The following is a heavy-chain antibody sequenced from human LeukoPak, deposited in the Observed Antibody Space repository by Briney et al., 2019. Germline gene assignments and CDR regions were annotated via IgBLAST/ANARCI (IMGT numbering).Heavy chain of an antibody. D-gene: IGHD6-6*01. CDR3: ARVDFGSSSTHIDY. Sequence: GGSLRLSCAASGFTFSSYSMNWVRQAPGKGLEWVSSISSSSYIYYADSVKGRFTISRDNAKNSLYLQMNSLRAEDTAVYYCARVDFGSSSTHIDYWGQGTLVTVSS. J-gene: IGHJ4*02. CDR2: ISSSSYI. CDR1: GFTFSSYS. V-gene: IGHV3-21*01.